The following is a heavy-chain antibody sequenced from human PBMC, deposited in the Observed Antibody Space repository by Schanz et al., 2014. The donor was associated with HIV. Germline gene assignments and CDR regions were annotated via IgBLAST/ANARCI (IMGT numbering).Heavy chain of an antibody. D-gene: IGHD5-18*01. J-gene: IGHJ6*02. V-gene: IGHV3-9*01. CDR1: GFTFDDYA. CDR2: ISWNSGSI. Sequence: EVQLVETGGGLIQPGRSLRLSCAASGFTFDDYAMHWVRQAPGKGLEWVSGISWNSGSIGYGDSVKGRFTISRDNAKNSLYLQMNNLRREDTALYYCAKDRGGGSGMVTNYYYGMDVWGQGTTVTVSS. CDR3: AKDRGGGSGMVTNYYYGMDV.